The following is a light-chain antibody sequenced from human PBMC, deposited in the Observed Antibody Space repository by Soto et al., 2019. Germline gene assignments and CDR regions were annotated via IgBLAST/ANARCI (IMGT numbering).Light chain of an antibody. CDR3: QQYGSSPPRT. CDR1: QSVGKDF. CDR2: GAS. V-gene: IGKV3-20*01. Sequence: EIVLTQSPGILSLSPGERATLSCRASQSVGKDFLAWYQQKPGQAPRLLIYGASTRATDVPDRFSGSGSGADFTLTISRLEPEDFAVYYCQQYGSSPPRTFGQGTKVE. J-gene: IGKJ1*01.